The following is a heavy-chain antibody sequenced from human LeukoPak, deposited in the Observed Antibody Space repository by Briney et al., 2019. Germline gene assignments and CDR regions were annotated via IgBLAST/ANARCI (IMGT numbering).Heavy chain of an antibody. J-gene: IGHJ5*02. V-gene: IGHV1-8*01. CDR3: ARGRGKTTVTRALINWFDP. CDR1: GYTFTSYD. CDR2: MNPNSGNT. D-gene: IGHD4-17*01. Sequence: ASVKVSCKASGYTFTSYDINWVRQATGQGLEWMGWMNPNSGNTGYAQKFQGRVTVTRNTSISTAYMELSSLRSEDTAVYYCARGRGKTTVTRALINWFDPWGQGTLVTVSS.